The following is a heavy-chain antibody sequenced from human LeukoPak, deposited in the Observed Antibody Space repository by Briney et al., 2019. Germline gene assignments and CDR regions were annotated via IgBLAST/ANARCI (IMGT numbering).Heavy chain of an antibody. Sequence: GGSLRLSCAASGFTFSSYGMHWVRQAPGKGLEWVAVIWYDGSNKFYADSVKGRFIISRDNSKNTLYLQMDSLRAEDTAVYYCAGAGSGPRFYWGQGTLVTVSS. CDR1: GFTFSSYG. CDR2: IWYDGSNK. V-gene: IGHV3-33*01. D-gene: IGHD3-10*01. CDR3: AGAGSGPRFY. J-gene: IGHJ4*02.